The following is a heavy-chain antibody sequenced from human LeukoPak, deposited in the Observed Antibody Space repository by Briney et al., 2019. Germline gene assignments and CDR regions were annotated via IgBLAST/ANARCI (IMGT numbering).Heavy chain of an antibody. CDR1: GFTFSSYE. J-gene: IGHJ4*02. CDR3: ARDGRWINYYDGSSPV. CDR2: ISSSGSTI. V-gene: IGHV3-48*03. Sequence: GGSLGLSCAASGFTFSSYEMNWVRQAPGKGLEWVSYISSSGSTIYYADSVKGRFTISRDNAKNSLYLQMDSLRVEDTAVYYCARDGRWINYYDGSSPVWGQGIMVTVSS. D-gene: IGHD3-22*01.